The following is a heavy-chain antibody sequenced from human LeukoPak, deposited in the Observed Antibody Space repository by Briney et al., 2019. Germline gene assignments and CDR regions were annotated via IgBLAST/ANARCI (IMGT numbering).Heavy chain of an antibody. V-gene: IGHV1-24*01. Sequence: GASVKVSCKVSGYTLTXXSMHWVRQAPGXXXXWMGGFDPEDGETIYAQKFQGRVTMTEDTSTDTAYMELSSLRSEDTAVYYCATGYSYGYGDYWGQGTPVTVSS. CDR1: GYTLTXXS. D-gene: IGHD5-18*01. CDR3: ATGYSYGYGDY. J-gene: IGHJ4*02. CDR2: FDPEDGET.